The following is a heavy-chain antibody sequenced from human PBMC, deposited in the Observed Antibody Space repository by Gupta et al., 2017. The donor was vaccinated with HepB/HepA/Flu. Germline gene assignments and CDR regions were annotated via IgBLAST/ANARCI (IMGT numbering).Heavy chain of an antibody. CDR1: GGSISSYY. Sequence: QVQLQESGPGLVKPSETLSLTCTVSGGSISSYYWSWIRQPPGKVLEWIGYIYYSGSTNYNPSLKSRVTISVDTAKIQVSLKLSSVTAADTAVYYVASNRRGDAFDIGGQGTMVTVYS. CDR2: IYYSGST. CDR3: ASNRRGDAFDI. V-gene: IGHV4-59*08. J-gene: IGHJ3*02.